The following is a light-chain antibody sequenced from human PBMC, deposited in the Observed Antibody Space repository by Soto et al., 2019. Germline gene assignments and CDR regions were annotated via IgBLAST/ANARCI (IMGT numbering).Light chain of an antibody. Sequence: VVMTQSPATLSVSPGERATLSCRASESVSINLAWYQQRPGQAPRLVIYGASTRATGIPARFSGGGSGTEFTLTISSLQSEDFAVYYCQQYNSWPPITFGQGTRLEIK. V-gene: IGKV3-15*01. CDR3: QQYNSWPPIT. CDR2: GAS. J-gene: IGKJ5*01. CDR1: ESVSIN.